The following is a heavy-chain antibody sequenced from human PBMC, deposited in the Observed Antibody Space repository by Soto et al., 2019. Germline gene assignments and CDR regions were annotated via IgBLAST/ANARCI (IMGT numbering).Heavy chain of an antibody. CDR2: IIPIFGTA. D-gene: IGHD2-15*01. CDR3: AGYCSGGSCYGSYYYGMDV. J-gene: IGHJ6*02. V-gene: IGHV1-69*01. Sequence: QVQLVQSGAEVKKPGSSVKVSCKASGGTFSSYAISWVRQAPGQGLEWMGGIIPIFGTANYAQKFQGRVTITADESTSTAYMERSSLRSEDTAVYYCAGYCSGGSCYGSYYYGMDVWGQGTTVTVSS. CDR1: GGTFSSYA.